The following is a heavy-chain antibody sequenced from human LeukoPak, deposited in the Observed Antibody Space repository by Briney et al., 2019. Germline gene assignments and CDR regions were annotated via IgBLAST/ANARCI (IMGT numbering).Heavy chain of an antibody. Sequence: GGSLRLSCAASGFTFSSYAMSWVRQAPGKGLEWVSAISGSGGNTYYADIVKGRFTIARDNSKNTLYLQMNSLRAEDTAVYYCAKVMDSLGYCTGGVCYRAIDFWGQGTLVTVSS. D-gene: IGHD2-8*02. CDR3: AKVMDSLGYCTGGVCYRAIDF. CDR1: GFTFSSYA. J-gene: IGHJ4*02. V-gene: IGHV3-23*01. CDR2: ISGSGGNT.